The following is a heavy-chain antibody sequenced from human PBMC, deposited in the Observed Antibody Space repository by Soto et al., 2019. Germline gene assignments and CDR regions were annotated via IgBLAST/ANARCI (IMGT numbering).Heavy chain of an antibody. CDR3: AKGHDIVVVPTGDY. CDR1: AYSLTSYL. CDR2: IYPGDSDT. D-gene: IGHD2-15*01. Sequence: PVESLNISFKGSAYSLTSYLIGWVRQMPGKGLEWMGIIYPGDSDTRYSPSFQGQVTISADNSKNTLYLQMNNLRAGDTALYYCAKGHDIVVVPTGDYWGQGTLVTV. V-gene: IGHV5-51*01. J-gene: IGHJ4*02.